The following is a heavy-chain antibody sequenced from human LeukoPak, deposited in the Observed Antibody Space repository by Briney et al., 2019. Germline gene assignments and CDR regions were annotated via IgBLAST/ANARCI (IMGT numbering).Heavy chain of an antibody. J-gene: IGHJ3*02. D-gene: IGHD3-16*01. CDR3: ARDYAVGESFDI. CDR1: GFTFSSYW. Sequence: PGGFLRLSCAASGFTFSSYWMHWVRHAPGEGLVWVARITSDGSSTSHADSVKGRFTISRDNAKNTLYLQMNSLRAEDTAVYYCARDYAVGESFDIWGQGTLVTVSS. CDR2: ITSDGSST. V-gene: IGHV3-74*01.